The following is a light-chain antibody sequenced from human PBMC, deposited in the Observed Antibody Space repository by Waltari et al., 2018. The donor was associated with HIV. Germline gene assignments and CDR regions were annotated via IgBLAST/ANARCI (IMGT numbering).Light chain of an antibody. CDR2: DNN. CDR3: GTRDSSLSAEV. Sequence: QSVFTQPPSVSAAPGQTVTISCSGSSSNIGHNYVSWYQQLPETAPKLHNYDNNKPPAVLPDRFSGTKSGTAATLGITGLQTGDEADYYCGTRDSSLSAEVFGGGTKLTVL. CDR1: SSNIGHNY. J-gene: IGLJ2*01. V-gene: IGLV1-51*01.